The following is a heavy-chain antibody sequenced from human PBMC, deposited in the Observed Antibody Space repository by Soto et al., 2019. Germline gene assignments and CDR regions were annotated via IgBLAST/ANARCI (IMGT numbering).Heavy chain of an antibody. CDR3: ARALRLSGSYSDY. D-gene: IGHD1-26*01. Sequence: ASVKVSCKASGGTFSSYTISWVRQAPGQGLEWMGRIIPILGIANYAQKFQGRVTITADKSTSTAYMELSSLRSEDTAVYYCARALRLSGSYSDYWGQGTLVTVSS. J-gene: IGHJ4*02. CDR2: IIPILGIA. CDR1: GGTFSSYT. V-gene: IGHV1-69*02.